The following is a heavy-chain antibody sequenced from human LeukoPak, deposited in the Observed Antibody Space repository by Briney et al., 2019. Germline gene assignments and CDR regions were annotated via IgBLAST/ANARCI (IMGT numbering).Heavy chain of an antibody. CDR1: GGTFSSYA. V-gene: IGHV1-69*13. CDR3: ARDGVQLWGDYYYYMDV. CDR2: IIPIFGTA. Sequence: GASVKVSCKASGGTFSSYAISWVRQAPGQGLEWMGGIIPIFGTANYAQKFQGRVTITADESTSTAYMELSILRSEDTTVYYCARDGVQLWGDYYYYMDVWGKGTMVTVSS. D-gene: IGHD5-18*01. J-gene: IGHJ6*03.